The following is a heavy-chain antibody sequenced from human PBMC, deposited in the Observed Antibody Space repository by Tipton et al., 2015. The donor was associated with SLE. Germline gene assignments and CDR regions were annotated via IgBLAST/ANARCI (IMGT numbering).Heavy chain of an antibody. Sequence: TLSLTCAVYGGSFSGYYWSWIRQPPGKGLEWIGEINHSGSTNYNPSLKSRVTISVDTSKNQFSLKLSSVTAADTAVYYCARSSVIRDYYYYGMDVWGQGTTSTVSS. J-gene: IGHJ6*02. CDR3: ARSSVIRDYYYYGMDV. CDR1: GGSFSGYY. V-gene: IGHV4-34*01. CDR2: INHSGST. D-gene: IGHD3-10*01.